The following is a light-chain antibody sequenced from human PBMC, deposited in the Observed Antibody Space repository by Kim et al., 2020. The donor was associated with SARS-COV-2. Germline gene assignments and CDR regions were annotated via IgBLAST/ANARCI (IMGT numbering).Light chain of an antibody. CDR2: DAS. Sequence: GDRVTITCRASQSISSWLAWYQQKPGKAPKLLIYDASSLESGVPSRVSGSGSGTEFTLTISSLQPDDFATYYCQQYNSQGTFGQGTKVESK. CDR1: QSISSW. V-gene: IGKV1-5*01. J-gene: IGKJ1*01. CDR3: QQYNSQGT.